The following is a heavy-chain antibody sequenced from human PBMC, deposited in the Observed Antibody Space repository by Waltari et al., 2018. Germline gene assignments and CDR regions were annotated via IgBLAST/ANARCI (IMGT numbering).Heavy chain of an antibody. CDR2: IYYSGST. CDR1: GGSIRSSSYY. D-gene: IGHD7-27*01. Sequence: QLQLQESGPGLVKPSETLSLTCTVSGGSIRSSSYYWGWIRQPPGQGLEWIGSIYYSGSTYYNPSLKSRVTISVDTSKNQFSLKLSSVTAADTAVYYCARQSQLGMGYYYYYMDVWGKGTTVTVSS. J-gene: IGHJ6*03. V-gene: IGHV4-39*01. CDR3: ARQSQLGMGYYYYYMDV.